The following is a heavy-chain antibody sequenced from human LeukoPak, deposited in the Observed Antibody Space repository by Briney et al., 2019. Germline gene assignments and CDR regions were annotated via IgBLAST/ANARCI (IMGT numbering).Heavy chain of an antibody. D-gene: IGHD4/OR15-4a*01. CDR1: GFSFSAYA. CDR3: ARDAHYRADYYYYMDV. Sequence: PGGSLRLSCAASGFSFSAYAMTWVRQAPGKGLEWVSGISGSGGGRDYADFVRGRFTISRDNSKNTLYLQMNSLRPEDTAVYYCARDAHYRADYYYYMDVWGKGTTVTVSS. J-gene: IGHJ6*03. CDR2: ISGSGGGR. V-gene: IGHV3-23*01.